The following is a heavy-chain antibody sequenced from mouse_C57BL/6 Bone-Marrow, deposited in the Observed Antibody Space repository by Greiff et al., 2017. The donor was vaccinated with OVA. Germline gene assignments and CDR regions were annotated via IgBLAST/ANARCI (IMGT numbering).Heavy chain of an antibody. CDR1: GYSITSGYY. J-gene: IGHJ1*03. V-gene: IGHV3-6*01. CDR3: ARGYDYGDV. D-gene: IGHD2-4*01. CDR2: ISYDGSN. Sequence: DVQLQESGPGLVKPSQSLSLTCSVTGYSITSGYYWNWIRQFPGNKLEWMGYISYDGSNNYNPSLKNRISITRDTSKNQFFLKLNSVTTEDTATYYCARGYDYGDVWGTGTTVTVSS.